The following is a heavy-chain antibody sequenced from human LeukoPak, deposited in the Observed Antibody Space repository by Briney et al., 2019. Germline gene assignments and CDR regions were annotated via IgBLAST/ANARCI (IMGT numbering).Heavy chain of an antibody. CDR3: ARERGEPPYADY. CDR2: IYYSGST. Sequence: SQALSLTCTVSGGSLSSGDYYWSWIRQPPGKGLEWIGYIYYSGSTYYHPSLKSRVTISVDTSKNQFSLKLSSVTAADTAVYYCARERGEPPYADYWGQGTLVTVSS. CDR1: GGSLSSGDYY. V-gene: IGHV4-30-4*08. D-gene: IGHD1-14*01. J-gene: IGHJ4*02.